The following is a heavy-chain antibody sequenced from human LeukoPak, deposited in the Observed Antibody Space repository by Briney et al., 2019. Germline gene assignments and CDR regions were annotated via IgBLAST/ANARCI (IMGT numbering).Heavy chain of an antibody. CDR1: GFTFSSYS. CDR2: ISGSGGST. CDR3: AKDISGWYGSFAFDI. J-gene: IGHJ3*02. Sequence: GGSLRLPCAASGFTFSSYSMNWVRQAPGKGLEWVSAISGSGGSTYYADSVRGRFTISRDNSKNTLYLQMNSLRAEDTAVYYCAKDISGWYGSFAFDIWGQGTMVTVSS. D-gene: IGHD6-19*01. V-gene: IGHV3-23*01.